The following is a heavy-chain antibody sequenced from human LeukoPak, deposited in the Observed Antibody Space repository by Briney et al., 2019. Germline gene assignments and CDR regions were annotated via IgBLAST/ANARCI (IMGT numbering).Heavy chain of an antibody. D-gene: IGHD6-19*01. V-gene: IGHV1-2*02. J-gene: IGHJ4*02. CDR3: TRHDPDSGRYDN. Sequence: ASVKVSCKASGYTFTGHYIHWVRQAPGQGLEQMGWINPHSGATDYAQKFQGRVTMTRDTSISTAYMELSSLRSDDTAVFYCTRHDPDSGRYDNWGQGTLVTVSS. CDR2: INPHSGAT. CDR1: GYTFTGHY.